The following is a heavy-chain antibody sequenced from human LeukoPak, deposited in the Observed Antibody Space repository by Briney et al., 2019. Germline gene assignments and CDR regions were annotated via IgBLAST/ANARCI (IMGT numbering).Heavy chain of an antibody. CDR1: GFSLRAYP. Sequence: GGSLRLSCAASGFSLRAYPMNWVRQAPGMGLEWISYINSPSTTIYYVDSVEGRFTISRDNDKNSLYLQMYSLRAEYTAVYYCARSGRYGATATCLDFWGEGTLVTVSS. CDR3: ARSGRYGATATCLDF. J-gene: IGHJ4*02. CDR2: INSPSTTI. V-gene: IGHV3-48*01. D-gene: IGHD1-26*01.